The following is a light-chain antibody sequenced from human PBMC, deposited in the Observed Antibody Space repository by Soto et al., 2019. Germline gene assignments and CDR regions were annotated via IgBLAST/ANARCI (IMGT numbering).Light chain of an antibody. CDR3: QQCNKWPWT. V-gene: IGKV3-15*01. J-gene: IGKJ1*01. CDR1: QTVSTN. CDR2: GAS. Sequence: EIVMTQSPGTLSVSPGESAALSCRASQTVSTNLAWFQQKPGQAPRLLIYGASTRATGVPARFSGSGSGTEFTLTITSLQSEDFAVYYCQQCNKWPWTFGQGTKVDIK.